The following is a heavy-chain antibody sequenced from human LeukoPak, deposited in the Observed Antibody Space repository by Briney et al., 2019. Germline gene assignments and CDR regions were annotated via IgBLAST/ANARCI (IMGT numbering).Heavy chain of an antibody. V-gene: IGHV3-9*03. CDR2: ISWNSGSI. Sequence: GGSLRLSCAASGFTLDDYAMHWVRQAPGKGLEWVSGISWNSGSIGYADSVRGRFTISRDNAKNSLFLQMNSLRAEDMALYYCAKDSSSWDNYLDSWGQGTLVTVSS. CDR1: GFTLDDYA. J-gene: IGHJ4*02. CDR3: AKDSSSWDNYLDS. D-gene: IGHD6-13*01.